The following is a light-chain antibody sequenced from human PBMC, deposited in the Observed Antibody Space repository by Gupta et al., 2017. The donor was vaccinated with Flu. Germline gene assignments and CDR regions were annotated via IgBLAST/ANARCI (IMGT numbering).Light chain of an antibody. J-gene: IGKJ2*03. CDR1: ESVSSN. V-gene: IGKV3-15*01. Sequence: VMTQSPATLSVSPGERATLSCRASESVSSNLAWYQQKPGQAPRLLIYAASTRATGIPARFSGSGSGTEFTLTISSLQSEDFAVYYCQQYKKWPPYSFGQGTKLEIK. CDR2: AAS. CDR3: QQYKKWPPYS.